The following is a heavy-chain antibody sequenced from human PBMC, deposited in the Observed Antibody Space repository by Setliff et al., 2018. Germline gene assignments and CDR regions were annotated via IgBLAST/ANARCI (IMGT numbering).Heavy chain of an antibody. CDR2: IYYNGDT. V-gene: IGHV4-39*07. CDR3: ARVRVVQGYYEFDH. J-gene: IGHJ4*02. CDR1: GDSISSSSYH. D-gene: IGHD3-3*01. Sequence: KTSETLSLTCSLSGDSISSSSYHWGWIRQSPGKGLKWIGNIYYNGDTNRNPSLKSRVTVSVDTSRDQFSLSLSSVTAADTAIYYCARVRVVQGYYEFDHWGQGTLVTVSS.